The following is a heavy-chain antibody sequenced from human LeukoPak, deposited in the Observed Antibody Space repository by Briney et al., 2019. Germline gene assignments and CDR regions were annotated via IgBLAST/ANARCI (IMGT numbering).Heavy chain of an antibody. CDR3: ARGGYDSSGYYLNAFDI. V-gene: IGHV1-69*01. J-gene: IGHJ3*02. CDR2: IIPIFGTA. CDR1: GGTFSSYA. D-gene: IGHD3-22*01. Sequence: ASVKVSCKASGGTFSSYAISWVRQAPGQGLEWMGGIIPIFGTANYAQKFQGRVTITADESTSTAYMELSSLRSEDTAVYYCARGGYDSSGYYLNAFDIWGQGTMVTVSS.